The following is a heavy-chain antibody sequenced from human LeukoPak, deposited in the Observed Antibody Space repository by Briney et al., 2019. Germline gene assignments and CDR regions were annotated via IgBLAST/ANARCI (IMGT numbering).Heavy chain of an antibody. V-gene: IGHV3-74*01. J-gene: IGHJ5*02. CDR1: GFTLSHYY. CDR3: AKDYLYDYVS. Sequence: GGSLRLSCAASGFTLSHYYMHWVRQAPGKGLVWVSRIDPPGNDKNYADAVKGRFTISRDYAHNTLYLQMNSLRAEDTAVYYCAKDYLYDYVSWGQGTLVAVSS. D-gene: IGHD3-16*01. CDR2: IDPPGNDK.